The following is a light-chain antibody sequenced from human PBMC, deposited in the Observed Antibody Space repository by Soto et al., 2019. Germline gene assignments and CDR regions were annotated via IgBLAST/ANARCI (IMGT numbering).Light chain of an antibody. CDR2: GAS. CDR1: QSVTTY. V-gene: IGKV3-15*01. J-gene: IGKJ2*01. Sequence: EIVMTQSPATLSVSLGDRATLSCRASQSVTTYLAWYQQKPGQAPRLLIYGASTRATGIPARFSGSGSETDFTLTISSLQSEDCAFDYCQQYNSWPPSYTFGQGTKLEIK. CDR3: QQYNSWPPSYT.